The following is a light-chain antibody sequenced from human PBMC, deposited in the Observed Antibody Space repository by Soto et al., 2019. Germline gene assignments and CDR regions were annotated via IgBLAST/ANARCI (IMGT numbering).Light chain of an antibody. Sequence: EIVMTQSPATLSVSPGERATLSCWASQSISNKLAWYQQKPGQAPRLLIHGASTRATGIPARFSGSGSGTEFTLTISSLQSEDFAVYYCQQHNTWPPVYTFGQGTKLEIK. V-gene: IGKV3-15*01. CDR3: QQHNTWPPVYT. CDR1: QSISNK. J-gene: IGKJ2*01. CDR2: GAS.